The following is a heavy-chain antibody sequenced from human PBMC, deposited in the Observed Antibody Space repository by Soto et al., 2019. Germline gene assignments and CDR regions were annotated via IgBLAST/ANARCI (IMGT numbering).Heavy chain of an antibody. Sequence: PSETLSLTCAFYVVSFSGYYWSCIRHPLGKWLEWIGEINHSGSTNYNPSLKSRVTISVDTSKNQFSLKLSSVTAADTAVYYCARGPNIGDGYQLFEYWGQGTLVNVSS. D-gene: IGHD5-12*01. J-gene: IGHJ4*02. CDR3: ARGPNIGDGYQLFEY. V-gene: IGHV4-34*01. CDR1: VVSFSGYY. CDR2: INHSGST.